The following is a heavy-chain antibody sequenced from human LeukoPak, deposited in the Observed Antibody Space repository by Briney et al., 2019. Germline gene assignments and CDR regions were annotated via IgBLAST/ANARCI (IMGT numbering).Heavy chain of an antibody. J-gene: IGHJ4*02. CDR2: IYYSGST. CDR3: ARRVAAPFGDYFDY. CDR1: GGSISSYY. Sequence: SETLSLTCTVSGGSISSYYWSWIRQPPGNGLEWIGYIYYSGSTSYNPSLKSRVTISVDTSKNQFSLKLSSVTAADTAVYYCARRVAAPFGDYFDYWGQGTLVTVSS. D-gene: IGHD6-6*01. V-gene: IGHV4-59*01.